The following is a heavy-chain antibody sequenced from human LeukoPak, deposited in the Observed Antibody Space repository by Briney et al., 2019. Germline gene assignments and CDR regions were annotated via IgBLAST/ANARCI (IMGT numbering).Heavy chain of an antibody. CDR3: AREVPYGDYQDGEGFDP. J-gene: IGHJ5*02. V-gene: IGHV3-30*04. CDR1: GFIFSNYA. D-gene: IGHD4-17*01. CDR2: ISFDGSNI. Sequence: GGSLRLSCAASGFIFSNYAMHWVRQAPGKGLDWVAVISFDGSNIYYANSAKGRFTISRDNSKNTLYLQMNSLRAEDTALYYCAREVPYGDYQDGEGFDPWGQGTLVTVSS.